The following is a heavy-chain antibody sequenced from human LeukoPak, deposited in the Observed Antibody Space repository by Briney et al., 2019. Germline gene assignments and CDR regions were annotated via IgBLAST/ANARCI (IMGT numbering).Heavy chain of an antibody. D-gene: IGHD4-17*01. CDR1: EFMFSSYA. V-gene: IGHV3-23*01. CDR2: ISGSGEFT. Sequence: GGSLRLSCAASEFMFSSYAMTWVRQAPGKGLEWVSSISGSGEFTDYADSVKGRFTISRDNPENTVYLQMSSLRVDDTATYFCAKVGYGDLDHWGQGVLVPVSS. J-gene: IGHJ4*02. CDR3: AKVGYGDLDH.